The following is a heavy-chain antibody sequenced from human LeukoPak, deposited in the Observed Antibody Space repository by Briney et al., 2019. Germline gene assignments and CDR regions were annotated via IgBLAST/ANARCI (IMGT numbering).Heavy chain of an antibody. V-gene: IGHV1-69*06. Sequence: ASVKVSCKASGGTFSSYAISWVRQAPGQGLEWMGGIIPIFGTANYAQKFQGRVTITADKSTSTAYMELSSLRSEDTAVYYCARVPRRGERFDPWGQGTLVTVSS. CDR2: IIPIFGTA. CDR1: GGTFSSYA. D-gene: IGHD3-10*01. J-gene: IGHJ5*02. CDR3: ARVPRRGERFDP.